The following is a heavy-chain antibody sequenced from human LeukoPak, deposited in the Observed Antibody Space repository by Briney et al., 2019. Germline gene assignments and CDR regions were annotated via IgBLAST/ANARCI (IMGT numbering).Heavy chain of an antibody. V-gene: IGHV1-2*02. CDR1: GYTFTGYY. Sequence: ASVKVSCKASGYTFTGYYMHWVRQAPGQGLEWMGWINPNSGGTNYAQKFQGRVTMTRDTSISTAYMELSRLRPDDTAVYYCARESRYLHCFDYWGQGTLVTVSS. J-gene: IGHJ4*02. CDR2: INPNSGGT. CDR3: ARESRYLHCFDY. D-gene: IGHD2/OR15-2a*01.